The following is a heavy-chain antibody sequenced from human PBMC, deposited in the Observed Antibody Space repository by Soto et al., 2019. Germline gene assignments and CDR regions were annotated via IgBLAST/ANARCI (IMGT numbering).Heavy chain of an antibody. Sequence: GGSLRLSCAASGFTFSSYGMHWVRQAPGRGLEWVAVIWSDGSNRYYAESVRGRFTISRDNSKNTLYLQMNGLRAEDTAVYSCARGASAVGVSAEKSNWFEPWGQGTLVTVSS. CDR3: ARGASAVGVSAEKSNWFEP. V-gene: IGHV3-33*08. J-gene: IGHJ5*02. CDR2: IWSDGSNR. D-gene: IGHD2-2*01. CDR1: GFTFSSYG.